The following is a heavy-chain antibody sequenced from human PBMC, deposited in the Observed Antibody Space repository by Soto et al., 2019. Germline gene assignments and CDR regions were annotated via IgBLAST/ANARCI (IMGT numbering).Heavy chain of an antibody. CDR3: ATMPVVVPAAPYYYYYGMDV. CDR2: ISGSGGST. CDR1: GFTFSSYA. D-gene: IGHD2-2*01. J-gene: IGHJ6*02. Sequence: PGGSLRLSCAASGFTFSSYAMSWVRQAPGKGLEWVSAISGSGGSTYYADSVKGRFTISRDNSKNTLYLQMNSLRAEDTAVYYCATMPVVVPAAPYYYYYGMDVWGQGTTVTVSS. V-gene: IGHV3-23*01.